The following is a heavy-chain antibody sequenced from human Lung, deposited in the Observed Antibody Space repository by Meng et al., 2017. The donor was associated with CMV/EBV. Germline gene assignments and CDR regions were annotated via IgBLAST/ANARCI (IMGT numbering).Heavy chain of an antibody. Sequence: SCAASGFTFSSYAMHWVRQAPGKGLEWVAVISYDGSSKYYADSVKGRFTISRDNSKNTLYLQMNSLRAEDTAVYYCAREARGGGYCSSTSCYESYFDDXGQGXLVTVSS. CDR1: GFTFSSYA. CDR2: ISYDGSSK. D-gene: IGHD2-2*01. CDR3: AREARGGGYCSSTSCYESYFDD. J-gene: IGHJ4*02. V-gene: IGHV3-30-3*01.